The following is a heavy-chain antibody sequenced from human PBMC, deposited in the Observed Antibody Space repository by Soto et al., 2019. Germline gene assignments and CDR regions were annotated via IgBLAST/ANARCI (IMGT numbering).Heavy chain of an antibody. D-gene: IGHD2-2*01. CDR2: ISGSGGST. J-gene: IGHJ3*01. CDR3: AKAPSDIVVVPAAS. CDR1: GFTFSSYA. Sequence: GGSLRLSCAASGFTFSSYAMSWVHQAPGKGLEWVSAISGSGGSTYYADSVKGRFTISRDNSKNTLYLQMNSLRAEDTAVYYCAKAPSDIVVVPAASWGQGTMVTVSS. V-gene: IGHV3-23*01.